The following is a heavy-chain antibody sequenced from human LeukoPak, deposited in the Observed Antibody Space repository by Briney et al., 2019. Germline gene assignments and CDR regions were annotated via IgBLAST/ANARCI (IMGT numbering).Heavy chain of an antibody. CDR2: IKEDGREK. Sequence: GGSLKLSCEASGFTISRYWMAWVRQAPGKGLEWVAHIKEDGREKNYVDPVQGRFTISRDNAKNSVYLQMNSLRVEDTAVYYCARDFSNGYGPTSYYFDYWGQGTLVTVSS. J-gene: IGHJ4*02. CDR3: ARDFSNGYGPTSYYFDY. CDR1: GFTISRYW. V-gene: IGHV3-7*04. D-gene: IGHD5-18*01.